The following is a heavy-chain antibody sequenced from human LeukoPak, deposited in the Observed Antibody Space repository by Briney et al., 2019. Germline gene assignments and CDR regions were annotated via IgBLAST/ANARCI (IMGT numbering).Heavy chain of an antibody. CDR1: GGSISSYY. CDR2: IYYSGST. Sequence: SETLSLTCTVSGGSISSYYWSWIRQPPGKGLEWIGYIYYSGSTYYNPSLKSRVTISVDTSKNQFSLKLSSVTAADTAVYYCARRYSNSYFDYWGQGTLVTVSS. J-gene: IGHJ4*02. V-gene: IGHV4-59*08. CDR3: ARRYSNSYFDY. D-gene: IGHD4-11*01.